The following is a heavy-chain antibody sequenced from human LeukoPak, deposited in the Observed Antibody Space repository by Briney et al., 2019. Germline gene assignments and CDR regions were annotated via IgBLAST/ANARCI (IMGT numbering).Heavy chain of an antibody. J-gene: IGHJ5*02. CDR1: DGSISSYY. D-gene: IGHD3-3*01. Sequence: KPSETLSLTCTVSDGSISSYYWSRIRQPAGKGLEWIGRIYTSGSTNYNPSLKSRVTMSVDTSKNQFSLKLSSVTAADTAVYYCARERVNYDFWSGVPDFDPWGQGTLVTVSS. CDR3: ARERVNYDFWSGVPDFDP. CDR2: IYTSGST. V-gene: IGHV4-4*07.